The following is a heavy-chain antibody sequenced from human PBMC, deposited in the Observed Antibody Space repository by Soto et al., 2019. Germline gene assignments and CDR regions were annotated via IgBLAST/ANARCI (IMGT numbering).Heavy chain of an antibody. CDR3: ATINDYGDYVLY. D-gene: IGHD4-17*01. V-gene: IGHV4-39*01. CDR1: GGSISSSSYY. Sequence: PSETLSLTCTVSGGSISSSSYYWGWIRQPPGKGLEWIGSIYYSGSTYYNPSLKSRVTISVDTSKNQFSLKLSSVTAADTAVYYCATINDYGDYVLYWGQGTLVTVSS. CDR2: IYYSGST. J-gene: IGHJ4*02.